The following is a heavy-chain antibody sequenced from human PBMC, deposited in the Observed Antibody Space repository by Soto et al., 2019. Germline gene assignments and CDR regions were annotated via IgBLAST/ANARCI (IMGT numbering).Heavy chain of an antibody. D-gene: IGHD3-10*01. CDR3: AKSGYGSGSSTKFDY. J-gene: IGHJ4*02. V-gene: IGHV3-23*01. CDR2: ISGSGGST. Sequence: GGSLRLSCAASGFTFSSYAMSWVRQAPGKGLEWVSAISGSGGSTYYADSVKGRFTISRDNSKNTLYLQMNSLRAEDTAVYYCAKSGYGSGSSTKFDYWGQGTMVTVYS. CDR1: GFTFSSYA.